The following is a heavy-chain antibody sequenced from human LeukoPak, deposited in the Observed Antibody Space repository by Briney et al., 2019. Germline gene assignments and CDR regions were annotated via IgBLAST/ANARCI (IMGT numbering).Heavy chain of an antibody. J-gene: IGHJ6*02. CDR1: GGSISGYY. CDR2: IYYSGST. Sequence: PSETLSLTCTVSGGSISGYYWGWIRQPPGKGLGWIGYIYYSGSTNYNPSLKSRVTISVDTSKNQFSLKLSSVTAADTAVYYCAREGYYYYGMDVWGQGTTVTVSS. CDR3: AREGYYYYGMDV. V-gene: IGHV4-59*01.